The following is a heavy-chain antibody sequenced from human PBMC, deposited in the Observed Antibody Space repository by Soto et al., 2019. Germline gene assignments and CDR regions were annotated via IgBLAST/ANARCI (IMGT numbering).Heavy chain of an antibody. Sequence: SETLSLTCAVYGGSFSGYYWSWIRQPPGKGLEWIGEINHSGSTNYNPSLKSRVTISVDTSKNQFSLKLTSVTAADTAVYYCARGGGYYYMDVWDKGTTVTVSS. CDR3: ARGGGYYYMDV. J-gene: IGHJ6*03. CDR1: GGSFSGYY. CDR2: INHSGST. V-gene: IGHV4-34*01.